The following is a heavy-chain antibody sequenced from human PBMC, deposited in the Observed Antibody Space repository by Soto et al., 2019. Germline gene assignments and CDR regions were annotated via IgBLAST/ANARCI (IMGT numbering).Heavy chain of an antibody. CDR3: GGEGGGIRSTGTDY. CDR2: IYYSGST. V-gene: IGHV4-31*03. CDR1: GGSISSGGYY. J-gene: IGHJ4*02. D-gene: IGHD3-16*01. Sequence: QVQLQESGPGLVKPSQTLSLTCTVSGGSISSGGYYWSWIRQHPGKGLEWIGYIYYSGSTYYNPSLKRRVTLPVDTSKNQFSLKVGSVTAADTAVYYCGGEGGGIRSTGTDYWGQGTLVTVSS.